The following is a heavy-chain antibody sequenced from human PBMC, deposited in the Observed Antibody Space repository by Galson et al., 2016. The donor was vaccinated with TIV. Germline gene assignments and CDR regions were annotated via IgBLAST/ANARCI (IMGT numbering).Heavy chain of an antibody. D-gene: IGHD5-12*01. Sequence: SVKVSCKASGGTFSSYAISWVRQAPGQGLEWMGGIIPIFGMTNYAQKFQGRVTITADESTSTIYMELINLRSADTDDYFSARALDTITNTAYFYYYGLDVWGQGTTVTVSS. CDR3: ARALDTITNTAYFYYYGLDV. V-gene: IGHV1-69*13. CDR2: IIPIFGMT. CDR1: GGTFSSYA. J-gene: IGHJ6*02.